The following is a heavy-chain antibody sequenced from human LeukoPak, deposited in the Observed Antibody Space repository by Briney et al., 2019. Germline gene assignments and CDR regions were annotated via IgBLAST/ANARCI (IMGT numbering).Heavy chain of an antibody. CDR3: ARDPHTSNQPDY. J-gene: IGHJ4*02. V-gene: IGHV4-4*02. D-gene: IGHD2-2*01. CDR2: IYKSGSP. Sequence: SETLSLTCAVSGAPISDTHWWSWVRQPPGKGLEWIGEIYKSGSPNYNPSLRSRVAISEDKFKNHFSLKLTSVTAADTAVYYCARDPHTSNQPDYWGQGTLVTVSS. CDR1: GAPISDTHW.